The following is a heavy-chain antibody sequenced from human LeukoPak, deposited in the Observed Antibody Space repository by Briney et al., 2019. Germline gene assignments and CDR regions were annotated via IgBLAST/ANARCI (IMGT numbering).Heavy chain of an antibody. J-gene: IGHJ4*02. V-gene: IGHV3-23*01. D-gene: IGHD6-13*01. CDR3: AKGGGIAAAGTVYFDY. CDR1: GFPLSSYP. Sequence: GGPLRLFCAASGFPLSSYPMLGLRQARGKGRVGVSAISGSGGSTYYADSVKRRFTISRDNSKNTLYLQMNSLRAEDTAVYYCAKGGGIAAAGTVYFDYWGQGTLVTVSS. CDR2: ISGSGGST.